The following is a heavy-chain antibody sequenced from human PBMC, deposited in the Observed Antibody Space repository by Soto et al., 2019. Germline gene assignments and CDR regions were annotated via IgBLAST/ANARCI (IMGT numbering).Heavy chain of an antibody. Sequence: QVQLVESGGGVVQPGRSLRLSCAASGFTFSSYGMHWVRQAPGKGLEWVAVIWYDGSNKYYADSVKGRFTISRDNSKNTLYLQMNSLRAEDTAVYYCARDRQGYCSSTSCSYLDYWGQGTLVTVSS. V-gene: IGHV3-33*01. D-gene: IGHD2-2*01. CDR3: ARDRQGYCSSTSCSYLDY. CDR2: IWYDGSNK. CDR1: GFTFSSYG. J-gene: IGHJ4*02.